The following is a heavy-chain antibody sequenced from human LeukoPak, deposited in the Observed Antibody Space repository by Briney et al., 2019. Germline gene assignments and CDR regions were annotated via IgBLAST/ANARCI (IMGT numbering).Heavy chain of an antibody. CDR1: GGSISSSNW. CDR3: ARGVAEIVVAPFDAFDI. CDR2: IYHSGST. V-gene: IGHV4-4*02. Sequence: SGTLSLTCAVSGGSISSSNWWSWVRQPPGKGLEWIGEIYHSGSTNYNPSLKSRVTISVDKSKNQFSLKLSSVTAADTAVYYCARGVAEIVVAPFDAFDIWGQGTMVTVSS. D-gene: IGHD3-22*01. J-gene: IGHJ3*02.